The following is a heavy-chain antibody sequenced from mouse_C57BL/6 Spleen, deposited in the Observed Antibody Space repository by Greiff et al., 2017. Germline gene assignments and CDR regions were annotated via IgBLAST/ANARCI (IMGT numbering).Heavy chain of an antibody. CDR2: INPSNGYT. D-gene: IGHD1-1*01. Sequence: VQLQQSGAELARPGASVKLSCKASGYTFTSYTMHWVQQRPGQGLEWIGYINPSNGYTKYNQTFKDKATLTADKSSSTAYMQLSNLTSEDSAVLYGAKDYGSSYGFDYWGQGTTLTVSS. J-gene: IGHJ2*01. CDR1: GYTFTSYT. CDR3: AKDYGSSYGFDY. V-gene: IGHV1-4*01.